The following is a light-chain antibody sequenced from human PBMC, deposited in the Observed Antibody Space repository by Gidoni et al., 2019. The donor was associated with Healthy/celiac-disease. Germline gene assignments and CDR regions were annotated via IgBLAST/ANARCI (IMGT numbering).Light chain of an antibody. CDR3: MQALQTPWT. V-gene: IGKV2-28*01. J-gene: IGKJ1*01. CDR2: LGS. Sequence: DIEMTQSPLSLPVTPGEPATISCRPSQSLRHSNGYNYLDCYLQKPGQSPQLLIYLGSNRASGVPDRFSGSGSGTYFTLKISRVEAEDVGVYYCMQALQTPWTFGQGTKVEIK. CDR1: QSLRHSNGYNY.